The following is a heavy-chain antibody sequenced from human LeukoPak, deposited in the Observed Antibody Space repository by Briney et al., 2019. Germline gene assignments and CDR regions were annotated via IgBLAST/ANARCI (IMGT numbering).Heavy chain of an antibody. D-gene: IGHD6-19*01. CDR3: ARGTAVAGSFDY. Sequence: MPSETLSLTCAVYGGSFSGYYWSWIRQPPGKGLEWIGEINHSGSTNYNPSLKSRVTISVDTSKNQFSLKLSSETAADTGVYYCARGTAVAGSFDYWGQGTLVTVSS. J-gene: IGHJ4*02. CDR1: GGSFSGYY. CDR2: INHSGST. V-gene: IGHV4-34*01.